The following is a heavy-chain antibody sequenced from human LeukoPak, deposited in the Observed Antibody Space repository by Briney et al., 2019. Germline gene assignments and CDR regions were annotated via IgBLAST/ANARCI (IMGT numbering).Heavy chain of an antibody. CDR1: GYTFTSYG. J-gene: IGHJ6*02. CDR3: ARESRGYRYGYFYYYDMDV. V-gene: IGHV1-18*01. CDR2: ISAYNGNI. D-gene: IGHD5-18*01. Sequence: GASVKVSCKASGYTFTSYGISWVRQAPGQGLEWMGWISAYNGNINYAQKFQGRVTMTTDTSTSTAYMELRSLRSDDTAVYYCARESRGYRYGYFYYYDMDVWGQGTTVTVS.